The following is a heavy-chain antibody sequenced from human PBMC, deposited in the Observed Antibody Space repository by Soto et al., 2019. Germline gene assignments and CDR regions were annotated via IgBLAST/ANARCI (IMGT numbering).Heavy chain of an antibody. D-gene: IGHD3-3*01. CDR3: VRERTIFGVAPGGGVDV. CDR2: IYHTGAT. Sequence: SETLSLTCAVSGGSIGTSGYSWTWIRQPPGRGLEWIGSIYHTGATHYIPSLKSRLTLSLDKSKNQFPLDLSSATAADTAVYYCVRERTIFGVAPGGGVDVWGQGTTVTVSS. CDR1: GGSIGTSGYS. J-gene: IGHJ6*02. V-gene: IGHV4-30-2*01.